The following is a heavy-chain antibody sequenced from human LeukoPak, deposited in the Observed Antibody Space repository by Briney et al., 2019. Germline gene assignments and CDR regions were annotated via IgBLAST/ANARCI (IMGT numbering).Heavy chain of an antibody. CDR2: IDTSGTTM. J-gene: IGHJ5*01. V-gene: IGHV3-48*04. CDR3: ARDNWVDC. CDR1: GFNFRAYW. Sequence: GGSLRLSCTTSGFNFRAYWMTWVRQAPGKGLEWVSFIDTSGTTMYYTDSVKGRFTISRDNAKNSLYLQMNSLKVEDTAIYYCARDNWVDCWGQGTLVTVSS.